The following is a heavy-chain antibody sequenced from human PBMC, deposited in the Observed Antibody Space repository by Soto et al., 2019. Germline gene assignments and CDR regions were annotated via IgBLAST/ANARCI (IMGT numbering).Heavy chain of an antibody. CDR3: ASSTYYYDSSGYYCGY. J-gene: IGHJ4*02. V-gene: IGHV1-69*06. Sequence: ASVKVSCKAPGGTFSSYAISWVRQAPGQGLEWMGGIIPIFGTANYAQKFQGGVTITAGKSTSTAYMELSSLRSEDTAVYYCASSTYYYDSSGYYCGYWGQGTLVTVSS. CDR1: GGTFSSYA. CDR2: IIPIFGTA. D-gene: IGHD3-22*01.